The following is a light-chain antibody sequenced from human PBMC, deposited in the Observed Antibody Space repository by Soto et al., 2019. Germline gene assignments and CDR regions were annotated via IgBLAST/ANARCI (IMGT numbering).Light chain of an antibody. CDR2: DVS. CDR3: QQRSDWPLT. CDR1: QSVTSY. J-gene: IGKJ5*01. Sequence: EIVLTQSPATLSLSPGGRATLSCRASQSVTSYLAWYQQKPGQAPRLLIYDVSNRASGIPARFSGSGSETDFTLTISSLEPEDFAVYDGQQRSDWPLTFGQGTRLEIK. V-gene: IGKV3-11*01.